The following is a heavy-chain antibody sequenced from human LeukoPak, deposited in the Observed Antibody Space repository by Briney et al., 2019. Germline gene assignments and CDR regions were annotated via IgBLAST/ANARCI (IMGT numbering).Heavy chain of an antibody. CDR2: IYYSGST. J-gene: IGHJ6*02. V-gene: IGHV4-59*01. CDR1: GGSISSYY. CDR3: AKGGSPTYYYYGMDV. D-gene: IGHD2-15*01. Sequence: SETLSLTCTVSGGSISSYYWSWIRQPPGKGLECIGYIYYSGSTNYNPSLKSRVTISVDTSKNQFSLKLSSVTAADTAVYYCAKGGSPTYYYYGMDVWGQGTTVTVSS.